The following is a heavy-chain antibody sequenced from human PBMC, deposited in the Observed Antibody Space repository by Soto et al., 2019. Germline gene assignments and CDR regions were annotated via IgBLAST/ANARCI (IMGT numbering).Heavy chain of an antibody. Sequence: QPGGSLRLSCVGSGFTFSSHWMTWVRQAQGKGLEWVANIKQDGSKKYYLDSVKGRFTISRDNAKNSLYLQMNSLRAEDTALYYCVRSMDVWGQGTTVTVSS. CDR1: GFTFSSHW. J-gene: IGHJ6*02. CDR2: IKQDGSKK. CDR3: VRSMDV. V-gene: IGHV3-7*05.